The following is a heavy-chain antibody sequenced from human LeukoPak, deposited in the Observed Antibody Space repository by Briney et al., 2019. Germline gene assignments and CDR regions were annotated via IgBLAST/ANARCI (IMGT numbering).Heavy chain of an antibody. CDR2: IYHSGST. J-gene: IGHJ4*02. Sequence: SETLSLTCAVSGYSISSDNYWVWIRQPPGQGVEWTGGIYHSGSTYYNPSLKSRVTMSVDTSKNQFSLKLSSVTAADTAVYYCARAPRDSSSSNYMRRFDYWGQGTLVTVSS. D-gene: IGHD3-22*01. CDR3: ARAPRDSSSSNYMRRFDY. CDR1: GYSISSDNY. V-gene: IGHV4-38-2*01.